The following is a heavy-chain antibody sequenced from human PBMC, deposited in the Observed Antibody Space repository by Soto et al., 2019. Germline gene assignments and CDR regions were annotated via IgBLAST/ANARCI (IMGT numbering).Heavy chain of an antibody. CDR3: ARAVDSCYDCWDY. CDR2: IIPILGIA. V-gene: IGHV1-69*02. CDR1: GGTFSSYT. J-gene: IGHJ4*02. D-gene: IGHD5-12*01. Sequence: QVQLVQSGAEVKKPGSSVKVSCKSSGGTFSSYTISWVRQSPGQGLEWMGRIIPILGIANYAQKFQGRLTITADKSTSTVYLERISLRSEDTAVYDCARAVDSCYDCWDYWGQGTMVTVSS.